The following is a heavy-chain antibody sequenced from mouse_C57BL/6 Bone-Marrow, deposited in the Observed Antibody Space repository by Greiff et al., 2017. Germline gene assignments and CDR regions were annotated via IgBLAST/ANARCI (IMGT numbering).Heavy chain of an antibody. Sequence: VQLQQPGAELVKPGASVKMSCKASGYTFTSYWITWVKQRPGQGLEWIGEIYPGSGSTNYNEKFKSKATLTVDTSSSTAYMQLSSLTSEDSAVFDCARCGKYFYWYFDVWGTGTTVTVSS. CDR1: GYTFTSYW. V-gene: IGHV1-55*01. CDR2: IYPGSGST. D-gene: IGHD2-1*01. J-gene: IGHJ1*03. CDR3: ARCGKYFYWYFDV.